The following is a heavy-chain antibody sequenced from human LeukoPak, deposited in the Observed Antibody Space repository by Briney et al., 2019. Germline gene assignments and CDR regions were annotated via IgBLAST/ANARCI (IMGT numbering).Heavy chain of an antibody. D-gene: IGHD6-13*01. J-gene: IGHJ4*02. CDR1: GFTVSSNY. CDR2: IYSGGST. Sequence: GGSLRLSCAASGFTVSSNYMSWVRQARGKGLEWVSVIYSGGSTYYADSVKGRFTISRDNSKNTLYLQMNSLRAEDTAVYYGARATYSLTDFDYWGQGTLVTVSS. CDR3: ARATYSLTDFDY. V-gene: IGHV3-66*01.